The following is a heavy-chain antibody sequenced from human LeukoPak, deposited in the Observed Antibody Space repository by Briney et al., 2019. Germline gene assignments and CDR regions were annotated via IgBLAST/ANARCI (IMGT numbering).Heavy chain of an antibody. D-gene: IGHD3-3*01. J-gene: IGHJ4*02. V-gene: IGHV1-69*13. CDR1: GGTFPHYA. CDR2: IIPIFGTG. Sequence: SVNVSYKASGGTFPHYAIFELQTAPAQGVDWTVGIIPIFGTGLSAQKFQGRFTITAHEATPTNYIEKSSVRAADPAGYYCANDRGDFRQFDFWGQGTLVIVSS. CDR3: ANDRGDFRQFDF.